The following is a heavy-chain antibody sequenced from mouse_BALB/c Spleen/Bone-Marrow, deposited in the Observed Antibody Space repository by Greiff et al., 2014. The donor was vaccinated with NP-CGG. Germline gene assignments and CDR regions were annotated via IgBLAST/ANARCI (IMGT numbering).Heavy chain of an antibody. Sequence: QVQLQQPGPELVRPGVSVKISCKGSGYTFTDYAMHWVKQSHAKSLEWIGVISTHSGNTNYNQKFKGKATMTVDKSSSTAYMELARLTSEDSAIYYCARSYYGSSFPMDYWGQGTSATVSS. V-gene: IGHV1-67*01. J-gene: IGHJ4*01. D-gene: IGHD1-1*01. CDR3: ARSYYGSSFPMDY. CDR2: ISTHSGNT. CDR1: GYTFTDYA.